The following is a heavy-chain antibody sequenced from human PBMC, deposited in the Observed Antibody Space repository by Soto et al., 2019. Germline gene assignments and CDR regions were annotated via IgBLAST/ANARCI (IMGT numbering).Heavy chain of an antibody. D-gene: IGHD2-8*01. CDR2: ISSSGSPI. Sequence: GGSLRLSCAASGFIFSSYEMNWVRQAPGKGLEWVSYISSSGSPIYYADSVKGRFTISRDNAKNSLDLQMNSLRAEDTAVYYCARSNGVVMFVFDYWGQGSLVTGSS. CDR3: ARSNGVVMFVFDY. J-gene: IGHJ4*02. CDR1: GFIFSSYE. V-gene: IGHV3-48*03.